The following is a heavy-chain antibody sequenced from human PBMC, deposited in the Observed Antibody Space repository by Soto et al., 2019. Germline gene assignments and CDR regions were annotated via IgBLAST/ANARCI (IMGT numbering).Heavy chain of an antibody. Sequence: SETLSLTCAVSGYSISRGFYWGWIRQSPGKGLEWIGSIYHTGSTNYNPSLKSRVTILLGTSTSQFSLKVSSVTAADTAVYYCARDLTISSTDGPLDPWGHGTLVTVSS. V-gene: IGHV4-38-2*02. J-gene: IGHJ5*02. CDR1: GYSISRGFY. CDR2: IYHTGST. CDR3: ARDLTISSTDGPLDP. D-gene: IGHD1-1*01.